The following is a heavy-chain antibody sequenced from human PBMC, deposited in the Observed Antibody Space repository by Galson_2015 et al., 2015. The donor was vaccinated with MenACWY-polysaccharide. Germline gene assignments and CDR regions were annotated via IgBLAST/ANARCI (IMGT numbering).Heavy chain of an antibody. D-gene: IGHD2-2*01. J-gene: IGHJ6*03. Sequence: SLRLSCAASEFTFSGYWMHWVRQAPGKGLEWVAVIWYDGSNKYYADSVKGRFTISRDNSKNTLYLQMNSLRAEDTAVYYCARERIVVVPAATHARTYYYYYMDVWGKGTTVTVSS. CDR2: IWYDGSNK. CDR1: EFTFSGYW. CDR3: ARERIVVVPAATHARTYYYYYMDV. V-gene: IGHV3-33*08.